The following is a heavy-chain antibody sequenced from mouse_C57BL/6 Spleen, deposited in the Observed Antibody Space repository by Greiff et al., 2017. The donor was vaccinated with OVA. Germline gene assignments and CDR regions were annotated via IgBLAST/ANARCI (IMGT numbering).Heavy chain of an antibody. CDR3: ARAYSNYPYWYFDV. V-gene: IGHV3-5*01. J-gene: IGHJ1*03. Sequence: VQLQQSGPGLVKPSQTVFLTCTVPGISITTGNYRWSWIRQFPGNKLEWIGYIYYSGTITYNPSLTSRTTITRDTPKNQFFLEMNSLTAEDTATYYCARAYSNYPYWYFDVWGTGTTVTVSS. CDR2: IYYSGTI. CDR1: GISITTGNYR. D-gene: IGHD2-5*01.